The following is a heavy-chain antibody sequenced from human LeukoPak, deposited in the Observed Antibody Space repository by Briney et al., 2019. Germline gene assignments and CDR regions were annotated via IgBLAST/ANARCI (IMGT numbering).Heavy chain of an antibody. Sequence: GGSLRLSCAASGFTFSSYAMSWVRQAPGKGLEWVSAISGSGGSTYYADSVKGRFTISRDNSKNTLYLQMNSLRAEDTAVYYCARVYGRLRRGWFDPWGQGTLVTVSS. CDR1: GFTFSSYA. V-gene: IGHV3-23*01. J-gene: IGHJ5*02. D-gene: IGHD4-17*01. CDR3: ARVYGRLRRGWFDP. CDR2: ISGSGGST.